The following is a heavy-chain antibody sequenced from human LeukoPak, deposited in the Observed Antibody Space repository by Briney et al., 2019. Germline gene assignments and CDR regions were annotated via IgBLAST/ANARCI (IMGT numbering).Heavy chain of an antibody. V-gene: IGHV3-23*01. CDR2: IGASGADT. CDR1: GFTFSTYA. CDR3: AKRPRDSSGYYLGAFDG. D-gene: IGHD3-22*01. J-gene: IGHJ3*01. Sequence: PGGSLRLSCTASGFTFSTYAMTWVRQALGKGLDWVSGIGASGADTYYADSAKGRFTVSRDNSKNTLYLQMSSLRADDTAVYFCAKRPRDSSGYYLGAFDGWGQGTTVTVSS.